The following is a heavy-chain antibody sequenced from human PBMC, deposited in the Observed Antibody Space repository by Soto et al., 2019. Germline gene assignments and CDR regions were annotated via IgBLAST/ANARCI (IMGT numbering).Heavy chain of an antibody. J-gene: IGHJ4*02. CDR2: INHSGST. D-gene: IGHD3-10*01. CDR3: ARGGYYGSGSLY. Sequence: SETLSLTCAVYGGSFSGYYWSWIRQPPGKGLEWIGEINHSGSTNYNPSLKSRVTISVDTSKNQFSLKLSSVTAADTAVYYCARGGYYGSGSLYWGQGTLVTVSS. CDR1: GGSFSGYY. V-gene: IGHV4-34*01.